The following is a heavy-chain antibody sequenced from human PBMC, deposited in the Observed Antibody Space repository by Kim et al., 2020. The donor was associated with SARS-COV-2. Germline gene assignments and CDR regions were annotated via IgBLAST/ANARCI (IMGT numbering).Heavy chain of an antibody. CDR1: AGSISSHY. CDR3: AGGPRAWRFYP. J-gene: IGHJ5*02. D-gene: IGHD3-16*01. Sequence: SETLSLTCSVSAGSISSHYWSWIRRPPGEGLELLGYIYFTGSTNYNPSLKSRVTISVDTSKNQFFLKVTSVTAADTAVYYCAGGPRAWRFYPWGQGTLVT. CDR2: IYFTGST. V-gene: IGHV4-59*11.